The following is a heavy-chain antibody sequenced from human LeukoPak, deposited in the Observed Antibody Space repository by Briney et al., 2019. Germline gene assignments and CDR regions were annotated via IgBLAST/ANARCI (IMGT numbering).Heavy chain of an antibody. J-gene: IGHJ5*02. D-gene: IGHD3-22*01. Sequence: ASVKVSCKASGYTFTSYDINWVRQATGQGLEWMGWMNPNSGNTGYAQKFQGRVTITADKSTSTAYMELSSLRSEDTAVYYCAPDHYYDSSGYPGPWGQGTLVTVSS. CDR3: APDHYYDSSGYPGP. CDR2: MNPNSGNT. V-gene: IGHV1-8*01. CDR1: GYTFTSYD.